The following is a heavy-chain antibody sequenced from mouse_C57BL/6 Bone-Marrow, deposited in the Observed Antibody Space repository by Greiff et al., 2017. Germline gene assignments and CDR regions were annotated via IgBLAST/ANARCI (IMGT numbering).Heavy chain of an antibody. CDR2: IHPNSGST. Sequence: QVQLQQPGAELVKPGASVKLSCTASGYTFTSYWMHWVKQRPGQGLEWIGLIHPNSGSTNYNEKFKSKATLTVDKSYSTAYMQLRSLRAEDSAVYYCALLRAGFDYWGQGTTLTVSS. V-gene: IGHV1-64*01. D-gene: IGHD1-1*01. J-gene: IGHJ2*01. CDR3: ALLRAGFDY. CDR1: GYTFTSYW.